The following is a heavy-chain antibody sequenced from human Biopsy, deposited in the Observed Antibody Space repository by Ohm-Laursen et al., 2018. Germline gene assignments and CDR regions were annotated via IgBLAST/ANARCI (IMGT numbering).Heavy chain of an antibody. Sequence: PGTLSLTCAVYGESFNGYYWSWIRQTPGKGLEWIGEINHSGRTNYNPSLKSRVTISVDTSKNQFSLKVRSVTAADTAVYYCVRGVDYYDPYHYYALGVWGQGTTVTVPS. CDR1: GESFNGYY. V-gene: IGHV4-34*01. CDR2: INHSGRT. D-gene: IGHD3-22*01. J-gene: IGHJ6*02. CDR3: VRGVDYYDPYHYYALGV.